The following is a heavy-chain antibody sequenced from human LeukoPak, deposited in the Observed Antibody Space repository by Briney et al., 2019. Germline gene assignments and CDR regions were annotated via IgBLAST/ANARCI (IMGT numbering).Heavy chain of an antibody. CDR2: IKGSGDST. Sequence: TGGSLRLSCAASGFTFSSYAMNWVRQAPGKGPEWVSLIKGSGDSTYYADSVRGRFTISRDNSKNTLYLQMNSLRGEDTAVYYCAKGEVVPAAIYGMDVWGQGTTVTVS. D-gene: IGHD2-2*02. V-gene: IGHV3-23*01. J-gene: IGHJ6*02. CDR3: AKGEVVPAAIYGMDV. CDR1: GFTFSSYA.